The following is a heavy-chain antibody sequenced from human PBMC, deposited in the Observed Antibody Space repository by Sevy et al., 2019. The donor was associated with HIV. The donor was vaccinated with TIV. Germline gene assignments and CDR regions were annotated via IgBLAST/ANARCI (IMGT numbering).Heavy chain of an antibody. CDR1: GGSISSGSYY. J-gene: IGHJ5*02. CDR2: IYTTGST. D-gene: IGHD6-13*01. CDR3: AREGSTWAGWFDP. Sequence: LRLSCTVSGGSISSGSYYCSWIRQPAGKGLEWIGRIYTTGSTNYNPSLKSRVTISVDTSKNQFSLKLSSVTAADTAVYYCAREGSTWAGWFDPWGQGTLVTVSS. V-gene: IGHV4-61*02.